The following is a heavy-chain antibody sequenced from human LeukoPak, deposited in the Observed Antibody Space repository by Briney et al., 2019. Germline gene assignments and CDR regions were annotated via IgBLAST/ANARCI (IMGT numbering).Heavy chain of an antibody. Sequence: SETLSLTCAVYGGSFSSYYWGWIRQPPGKGLEWIGSIYYSGSTYYNPSLKSRVTISVDTSKNQFSLKLSSVTAADTAVYYCARAPGYCSGGSCYSGNVDYWGQGTLVTVSS. CDR2: IYYSGST. CDR1: GGSFSSYY. V-gene: IGHV4-39*07. J-gene: IGHJ4*02. CDR3: ARAPGYCSGGSCYSGNVDY. D-gene: IGHD2-15*01.